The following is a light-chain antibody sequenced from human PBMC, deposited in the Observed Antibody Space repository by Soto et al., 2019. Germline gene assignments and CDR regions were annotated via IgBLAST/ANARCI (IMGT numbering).Light chain of an antibody. V-gene: IGKV3-20*01. CDR2: GTS. J-gene: IGKJ1*01. Sequence: EIVLTQSPGTLSLSPGERATLSCRASQRIGSSFLAWYQQKPGQAPRLLVYGTSVRATGIPDRFSGSGSGTDFTLTISRLEPEDFAVYYCQQYGSSPRTFGQGTKVDIK. CDR1: QRIGSSF. CDR3: QQYGSSPRT.